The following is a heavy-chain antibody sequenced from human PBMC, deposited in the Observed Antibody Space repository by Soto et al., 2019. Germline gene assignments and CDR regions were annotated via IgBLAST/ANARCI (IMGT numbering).Heavy chain of an antibody. J-gene: IGHJ3*02. CDR3: ATDRDYAFDI. Sequence: GGSLRLSCAASGFIFSSYWMSWVRQAPGEGLEWVANIKQDGSEKYYVDSVKGRFTISRDNAKNSLYLQMNSLRDEDTAVYYCATDRDYAFDIWGQGTMVTVSS. CDR1: GFIFSSYW. D-gene: IGHD4-17*01. V-gene: IGHV3-7*01. CDR2: IKQDGSEK.